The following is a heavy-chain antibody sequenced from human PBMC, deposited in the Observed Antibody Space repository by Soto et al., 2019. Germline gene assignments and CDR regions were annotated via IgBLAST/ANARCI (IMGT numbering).Heavy chain of an antibody. D-gene: IGHD3-3*01. J-gene: IGHJ3*02. Sequence: PGESLKISCKGSGYSFTSYWISRVRQMPGKGLEWMGRIDPSDSYTNYSPSFQGHVTISADKSISTAYLQWSSLKASDTAMYYCAIPARYYDFWSGYPHADAFDIWGQGTMVTVSS. V-gene: IGHV5-10-1*01. CDR2: IDPSDSYT. CDR3: AIPARYYDFWSGYPHADAFDI. CDR1: GYSFTSYW.